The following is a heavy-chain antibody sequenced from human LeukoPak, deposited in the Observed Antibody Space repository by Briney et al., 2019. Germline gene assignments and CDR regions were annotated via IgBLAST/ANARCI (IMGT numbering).Heavy chain of an antibody. D-gene: IGHD3-10*01. CDR2: ISSSGSYI. V-gene: IGHV3-21*01. J-gene: IGHJ4*02. Sequence: SGGSLRLSCAASRFTFSSYSMNWVRQAPGKGLEWVSSISSSGSYIYYADSVKGRFTISRDNAKNSLYLQMNSLRAEDTAVYYCARINMVPGYNWGQGTLVTVSS. CDR3: ARINMVPGYN. CDR1: RFTFSSYS.